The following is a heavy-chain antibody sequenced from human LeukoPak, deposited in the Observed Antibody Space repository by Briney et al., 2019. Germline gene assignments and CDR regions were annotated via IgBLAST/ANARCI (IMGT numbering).Heavy chain of an antibody. CDR2: IYTSGST. CDR3: ARERHDFWSGHDY. Sequence: SETLSLTCTVSGGSISSGSYYWSWIRQPAGKGLEWIGRIYTSGSTNYNPSLKSRVTISVDTSKNQFSLKLSSVTAADTAVYYCARERHDFWSGHDYWGQGTLVTVSS. V-gene: IGHV4-61*02. CDR1: GGSISSGSYY. D-gene: IGHD3-3*01. J-gene: IGHJ4*02.